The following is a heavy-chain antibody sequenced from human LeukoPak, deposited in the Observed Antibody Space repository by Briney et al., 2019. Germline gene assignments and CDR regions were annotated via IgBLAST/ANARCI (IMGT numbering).Heavy chain of an antibody. CDR1: GFTFSSYD. CDR2: IGTAGDT. J-gene: IGHJ4*02. Sequence: PGGSLRLSCAASGFTFSSYDMRWVRQATGKGLEWVSAIGTAGDTYYPGSVKGRFTISRENAKNSLYLQMNSLRAGDTAVYYCARAHSSGHKWMVFDYWGQGTLVTVSS. D-gene: IGHD6-19*01. V-gene: IGHV3-13*01. CDR3: ARAHSSGHKWMVFDY.